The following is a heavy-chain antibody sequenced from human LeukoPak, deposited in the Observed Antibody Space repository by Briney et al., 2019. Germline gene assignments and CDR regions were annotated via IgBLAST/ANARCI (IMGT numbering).Heavy chain of an antibody. CDR2: INPNSGGT. J-gene: IGHJ4*02. Sequence: GASVKVSCKASEYTFTSYYMHWVRQAPGQGLEWMGWINPNSGGTNYAQKFQGRVTMTRDTSISTAYMELSRLRSDDTAVYYCARDGALMYGGNGYYFDYWGQGTLVTVSS. CDR3: ARDGALMYGGNGYYFDY. V-gene: IGHV1-2*02. CDR1: EYTFTSYY. D-gene: IGHD4-23*01.